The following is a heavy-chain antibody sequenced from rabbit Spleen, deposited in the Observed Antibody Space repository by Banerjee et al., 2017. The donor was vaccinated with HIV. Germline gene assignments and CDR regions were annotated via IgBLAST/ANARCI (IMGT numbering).Heavy chain of an antibody. V-gene: IGHV1S45*01. CDR3: ARAGYGNDGVVDTFGS. Sequence: QQQLEESGGGLVKPGGTLTLTCKASGIDFSSYYYITWVRQAPGKGLEWIACINIVTGKSVYASWAKGRFTMSRTSSTTVTLQMTSLTAADTATYFCARAGYGNDGVVDTFGSWGPGTLVTVS. D-gene: IGHD6-1*01. CDR1: GIDFSSYYY. CDR2: INIVTGKS. J-gene: IGHJ2*01.